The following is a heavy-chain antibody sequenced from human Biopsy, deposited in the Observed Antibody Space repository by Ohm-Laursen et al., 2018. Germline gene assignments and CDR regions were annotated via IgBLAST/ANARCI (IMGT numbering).Heavy chain of an antibody. CDR1: GYAVTEFS. CDR3: AADINVWNVNY. V-gene: IGHV1-24*01. D-gene: IGHD1-1*01. CDR2: FDREERKT. Sequence: GASVKVSCKVSGYAVTEFSMHWVRQAPGKGLEWMGGFDREERKTVYAEKFQGRVTMTEDTSTDTVYMEVTSLRSDDTAVYYCAADINVWNVNYWGQGTQVIVSS. J-gene: IGHJ4*02.